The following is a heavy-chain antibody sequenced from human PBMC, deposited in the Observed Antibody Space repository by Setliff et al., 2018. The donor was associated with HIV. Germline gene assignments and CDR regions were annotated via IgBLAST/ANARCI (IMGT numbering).Heavy chain of an antibody. CDR1: GFTFSSYA. J-gene: IGHJ6*02. Sequence: PGGSLRLSCAASGFTFSSYAMHWVRQAPGKGLEWVAVISYDGGNKYYADSVKGRFTISRDNSKNTLYLQMNSLRAEDTAVYYCARSVIGYYYYGMDVWGQGTLVTVSS. CDR2: ISYDGGNK. CDR3: ARSVIGYYYYGMDV. V-gene: IGHV3-30*01. D-gene: IGHD3-10*01.